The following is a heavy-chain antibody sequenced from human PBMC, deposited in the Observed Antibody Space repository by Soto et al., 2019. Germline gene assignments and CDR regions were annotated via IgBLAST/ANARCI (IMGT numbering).Heavy chain of an antibody. Sequence: QITLKESGPPLVKPTQTLTLTCTFSGFSLSTSGVGVGWIRQPPGKALEWLAVIYWDDDKRYSPSLKSRLTITKDTSKIQVVLTMTNMDPVDTATYYCAHSRVAASTIDYWGQGTLVTVSS. J-gene: IGHJ4*02. CDR3: AHSRVAASTIDY. CDR2: IYWDDDK. CDR1: GFSLSTSGVG. V-gene: IGHV2-5*02. D-gene: IGHD1-26*01.